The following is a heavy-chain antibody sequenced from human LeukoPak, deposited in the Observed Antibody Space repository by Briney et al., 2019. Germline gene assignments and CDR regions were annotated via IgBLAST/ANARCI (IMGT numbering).Heavy chain of an antibody. CDR3: GKNRYSGSLSPFDI. Sequence: GGSLRLSCAASKFAFSSYAMSWVRQAPGKGLEWVSAISGGGGNTYYADSVKGRFTISRGNSKNTLHLRMNSLRAEDTAVYYCGKNRYSGSLSPFDIWGQGTMVTVSS. CDR1: KFAFSSYA. V-gene: IGHV3-23*01. CDR2: ISGGGGNT. D-gene: IGHD1-26*01. J-gene: IGHJ3*02.